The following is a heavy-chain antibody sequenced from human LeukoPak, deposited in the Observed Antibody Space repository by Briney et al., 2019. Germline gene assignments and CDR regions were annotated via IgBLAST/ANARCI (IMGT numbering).Heavy chain of an antibody. Sequence: SETLSLTCTVSGGSISSYYWSWIRQPPGKGLEWSGYIYYSGSTNYNPSLKSRVTISVDTSKNQFSLKLSSVTAADTAVYYCARHRFDYYDSSGYYPDFQHWGQGTLVTVSS. CDR2: IYYSGST. J-gene: IGHJ1*01. CDR1: GGSISSYY. CDR3: ARHRFDYYDSSGYYPDFQH. V-gene: IGHV4-59*08. D-gene: IGHD3-22*01.